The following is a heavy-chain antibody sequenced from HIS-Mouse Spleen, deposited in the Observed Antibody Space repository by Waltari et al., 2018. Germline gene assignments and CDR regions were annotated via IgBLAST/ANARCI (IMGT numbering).Heavy chain of an antibody. Sequence: QLQLQESGPGLVKPSETLSLTCTVSGGSISSSRYYWGWIRQPTGKGLEWIGSIYYSGSTYNNPSRKSRVTISVETPKNQFSLTLSSVTAADTAVYYCARAPTGFLEWFDAFDIWGQGTMVTVSS. CDR3: ARAPTGFLEWFDAFDI. CDR2: IYYSGST. J-gene: IGHJ3*02. CDR1: GGSISSSRYY. V-gene: IGHV4-39*07. D-gene: IGHD3-3*01.